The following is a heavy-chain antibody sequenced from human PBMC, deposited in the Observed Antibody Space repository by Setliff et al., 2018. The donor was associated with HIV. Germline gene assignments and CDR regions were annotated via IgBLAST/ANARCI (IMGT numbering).Heavy chain of an antibody. D-gene: IGHD3-9*01. CDR1: GFRFRGHA. J-gene: IGHJ4*02. CDR2: ISGSGGST. V-gene: IGHV3-23*01. Sequence: PVGSLRLSCVASGFRFRGHAMNWVRQAPGKGLEWVSVISGSGGSTFYADSVKGRFTISRDNSKNTVYLQMNSLRAEDTAVYYCAKGYFDWLRAGTFDYWGQGSLVTVSS. CDR3: AKGYFDWLRAGTFDY.